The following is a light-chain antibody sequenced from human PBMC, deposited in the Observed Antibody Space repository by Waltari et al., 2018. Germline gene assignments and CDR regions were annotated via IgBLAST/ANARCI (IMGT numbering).Light chain of an antibody. V-gene: IGLV1-47*01. Sequence: QSVLTQPPSASGTPGQRATISCSGRSSNIGSNFVYWYQQLPGTAPKLLIYRKKQRPSGVPDRFSGSKSGTSASLAISGLRSEDEADYYCATWEDSLSAWVFGGGTKLTVL. CDR2: RKK. CDR3: ATWEDSLSAWV. CDR1: SSNIGSNF. J-gene: IGLJ3*02.